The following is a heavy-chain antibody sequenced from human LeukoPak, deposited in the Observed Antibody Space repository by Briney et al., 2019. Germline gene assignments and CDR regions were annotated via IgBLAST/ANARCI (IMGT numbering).Heavy chain of an antibody. D-gene: IGHD6-19*01. V-gene: IGHV4-59*01. CDR3: ARIPDVSGWPFDY. CDR1: DDSINSDF. J-gene: IGHJ4*02. CDR2: IRYSGRT. Sequence: PSETLSLTCTASDDSINSDFWTWIPHPPGKGREWIGYIRYSGRTSYNPSLKSRVTISIDTSKNLFSLKLRSVTTADTAIYYCARIPDVSGWPFDYWGQGTLVTVSS.